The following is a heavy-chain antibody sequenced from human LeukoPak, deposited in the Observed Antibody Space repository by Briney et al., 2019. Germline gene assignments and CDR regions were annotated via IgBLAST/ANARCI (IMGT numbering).Heavy chain of an antibody. J-gene: IGHJ4*02. CDR1: GFTFSSYG. CDR3: AALDHGHDY. CDR2: INSDGSST. V-gene: IGHV3-74*03. Sequence: GRSLRLSCAASGFTFSSYGMHWVRQAPGKGLVWVSRINSDGSSTKCADSVKGRFTISRDNAKNTLYLQMNSLRAEDTAVYYCAALDHGHDYWGQGTLVTVSS.